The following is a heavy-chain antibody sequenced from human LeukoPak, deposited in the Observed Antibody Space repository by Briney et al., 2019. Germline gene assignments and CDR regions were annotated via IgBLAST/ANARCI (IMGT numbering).Heavy chain of an antibody. CDR2: ITASGGNT. J-gene: IGHJ4*02. V-gene: IGHV3-23*01. D-gene: IGHD5-18*01. Sequence: GGSLTLPCAASGFTFSSYAMGWVRQAPGKGVEWVSAITASGGNTYSDDSVKGWFAISRANSKNPRYLQVNRLRAEDTAVYSCATGNGYSDGPSSFEYWGEGNLCTVSS. CDR3: ATGNGYSDGPSSFEY. CDR1: GFTFSSYA.